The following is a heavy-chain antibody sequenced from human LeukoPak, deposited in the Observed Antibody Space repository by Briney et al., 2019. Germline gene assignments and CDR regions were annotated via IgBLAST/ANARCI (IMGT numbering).Heavy chain of an antibody. CDR3: ARGSMVRGVMRRRLDY. Sequence: GSLSLSCAVSGFFFSMYWVSWVRRAPGRGLGWVGSVYYRGSTNYNPSLKSRVTISGDTSKNQFSLKLSSVTAADTAVYYCARGSMVRGVMRRRLDYWGQGTLVTVSS. CDR2: VYYRGST. V-gene: IGHV4-59*01. D-gene: IGHD3-10*01. J-gene: IGHJ4*02. CDR1: GFFFSMYW.